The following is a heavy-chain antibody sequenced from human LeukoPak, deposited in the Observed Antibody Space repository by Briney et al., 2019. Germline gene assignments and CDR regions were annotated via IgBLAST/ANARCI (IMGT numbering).Heavy chain of an antibody. J-gene: IGHJ6*02. CDR1: GGSVSSGSYY. D-gene: IGHD3-3*01. CDR2: IYYSGST. Sequence: SETLSLPCTVSGGSVSSGSYYWSWIRQPPGQGLEWIGYIYYSGSTNYNPSLKSRVTISVDTSKNQFSLKLSSVTAADTAVYYCAGDTEWSSISYGMDVWGQGTTVTVSS. V-gene: IGHV4-61*01. CDR3: AGDTEWSSISYGMDV.